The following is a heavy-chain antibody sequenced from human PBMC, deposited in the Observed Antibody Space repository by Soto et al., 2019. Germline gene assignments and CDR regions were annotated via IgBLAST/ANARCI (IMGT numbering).Heavy chain of an antibody. V-gene: IGHV3-30*18. J-gene: IGHJ6*02. Sequence: GGSLRLSFAASGFTFSSYGMHWVRQAPGKGLEWVSFISYDGSNKYYAYSVKGRFTISRDNSKKTLYLQMNRLRAEDTAVYYCAKTTYSSSWYSGSYYYYGMHXWGQGTTVTVS. CDR2: ISYDGSNK. D-gene: IGHD6-13*01. CDR1: GFTFSSYG. CDR3: AKTTYSSSWYSGSYYYYGMHX.